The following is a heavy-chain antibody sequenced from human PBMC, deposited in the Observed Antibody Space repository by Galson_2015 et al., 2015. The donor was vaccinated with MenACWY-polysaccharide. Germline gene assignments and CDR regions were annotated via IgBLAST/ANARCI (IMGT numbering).Heavy chain of an antibody. D-gene: IGHD3-10*01. J-gene: IGHJ6*02. CDR2: IHYSGNT. CDR3: ARDKILMARGVPYGLDV. CDR1: GASINSGGHL. Sequence: TLSLTCTASGASINSGGHLWTWVRQLPGKGLGFIGYIHYSGNTYFNPSLRSRVSMSIHASKNRFSLTLTSVTAADTAVYFCARDKILMARGVPYGLDVWGQGATVIVSS. V-gene: IGHV4-31*03.